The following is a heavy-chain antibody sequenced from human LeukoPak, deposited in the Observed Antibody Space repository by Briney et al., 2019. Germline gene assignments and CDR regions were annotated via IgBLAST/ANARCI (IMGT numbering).Heavy chain of an antibody. Sequence: SETLSLTCTVSGGAISSGDFHWAWMRQSPGKGLEWLGSIHYKGSTHYNPSLRSRVTISVDTSKNQFSLKLSSVTAADTAMYYCARHVGQWLWFFDLWGQGTLVPVSS. CDR1: GGAISSGDFH. J-gene: IGHJ4*02. CDR2: IHYKGST. CDR3: ARHVGQWLWFFDL. D-gene: IGHD6-19*01. V-gene: IGHV4-39*01.